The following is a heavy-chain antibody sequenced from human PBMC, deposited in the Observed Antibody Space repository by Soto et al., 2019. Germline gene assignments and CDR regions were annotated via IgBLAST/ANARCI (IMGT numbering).Heavy chain of an antibody. CDR1: GFIFSSYG. CDR2: IWYDGSNK. V-gene: IGHV3-33*01. J-gene: IGHJ4*02. CDR3: SRERNWGGDY. Sequence: QVQLVESGGGVVQPGRSLRLSCAASGFIFSSYGMHWVRQAPGKGLEWVAVIWYDGSNKYYADSVKGRFTISRDSSKNTLFPQMNRLRAEEPAVYFCSRERNWGGDYWGQGTLVTVSS. D-gene: IGHD7-27*01.